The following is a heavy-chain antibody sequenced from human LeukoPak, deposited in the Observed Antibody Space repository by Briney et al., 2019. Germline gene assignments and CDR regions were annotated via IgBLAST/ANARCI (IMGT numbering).Heavy chain of an antibody. CDR1: GDSVSSNSAG. CDR2: TYYRSKWYS. J-gene: IGHJ4*02. Sequence: SQTLSLTCAISGDSVSSNSAGWNWIRQSPSSGLEWLGRTYYRSKWYSDYAVSVKSRITINPDTSKNQFSLQLNSVIPEDTAVYYCVRRSNYAFDYWGQGTLVTVSS. D-gene: IGHD1-26*01. CDR3: VRRSNYAFDY. V-gene: IGHV6-1*01.